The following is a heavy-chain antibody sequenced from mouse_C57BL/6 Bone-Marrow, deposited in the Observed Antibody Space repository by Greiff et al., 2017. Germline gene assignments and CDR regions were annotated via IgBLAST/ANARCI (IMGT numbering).Heavy chain of an antibody. J-gene: IGHJ4*01. V-gene: IGHV14-2*01. CDR1: GFNIKDYY. Sequence: EVKLQQSGAELVKPGASVKLSCTASGFNIKDYYMHWVKQRTEQGLEWIGRIDPEDGETKYAPKFQGKATITADTSSNTAYLQLSCLTSEDTAVYYCARSEDGYYAMDYWGQGTSVTVSS. CDR2: IDPEDGET. CDR3: ARSEDGYYAMDY. D-gene: IGHD2-3*01.